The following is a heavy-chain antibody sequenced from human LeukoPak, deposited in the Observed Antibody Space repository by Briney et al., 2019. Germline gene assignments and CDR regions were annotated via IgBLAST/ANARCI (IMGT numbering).Heavy chain of an antibody. CDR3: ARPMYCSSTSCYKGAFDI. D-gene: IGHD2-2*02. J-gene: IGHJ3*02. V-gene: IGHV1-2*02. CDR1: GYTFTGYY. CDR2: INPNSGGT. Sequence: ASVKVSCKASGYTFTGYYMHWVRQAPGQGLEWMGWINPNSGGTNYAQKFQGRVTMTRDTSISTAYMELSRLRSDDTAVYYCARPMYCSSTSCYKGAFDIWGQGTMVTVSS.